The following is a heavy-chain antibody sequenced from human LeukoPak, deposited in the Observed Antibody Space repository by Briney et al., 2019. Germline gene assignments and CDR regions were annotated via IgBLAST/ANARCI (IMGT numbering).Heavy chain of an antibody. D-gene: IGHD1-26*01. CDR3: ARGPRGSTVGTLPYFYYYMDV. Sequence: SETLSLTCTVSGDSVSSGSNYWSWIRQPAGKGLEWIGRIYNSWTTNYNPSLKSRVTISVDTSKNQFSLKLSSVTAADTAVYYCARGPRGSTVGTLPYFYYYMDVWGKGPTVIVSS. V-gene: IGHV4-61*02. J-gene: IGHJ6*03. CDR2: IYNSWTT. CDR1: GDSVSSGSNY.